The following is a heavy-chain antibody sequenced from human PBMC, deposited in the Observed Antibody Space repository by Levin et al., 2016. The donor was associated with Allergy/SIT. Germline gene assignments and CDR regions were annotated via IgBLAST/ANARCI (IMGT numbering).Heavy chain of an antibody. Sequence: ETLSLTCAASGITFSTFWMSWVRQAPGKGLECVANIKQDGSEKYYVDSVKGRFTISRDNAKNSLFLQMNSLRAEDTAVYYCARVRYSSTYYYFDYWGQGTLVTVSS. CDR1: GITFSTFW. CDR2: IKQDGSEK. CDR3: ARVRYSSTYYYFDY. D-gene: IGHD6-13*01. J-gene: IGHJ4*02. V-gene: IGHV3-7*05.